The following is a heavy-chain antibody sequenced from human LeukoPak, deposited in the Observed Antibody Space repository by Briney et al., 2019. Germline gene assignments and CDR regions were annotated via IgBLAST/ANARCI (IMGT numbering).Heavy chain of an antibody. CDR2: ISGSGGST. J-gene: IGHJ4*02. V-gene: IGHV3-23*01. Sequence: GGSLRLSCAASGFTFSSYAMSWVRQAPGKGLEWVSAISGSGGSTHYADSVKGRFTISRDNSKNTLYLQMNSLRAEDTAVYYCATAPVLRYFEVYWGQGTLVTVSS. CDR3: ATAPVLRYFEVY. D-gene: IGHD3-9*01. CDR1: GFTFSSYA.